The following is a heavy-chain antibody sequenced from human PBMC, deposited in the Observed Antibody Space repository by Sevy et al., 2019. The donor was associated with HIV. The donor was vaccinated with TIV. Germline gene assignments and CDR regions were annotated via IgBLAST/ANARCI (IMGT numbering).Heavy chain of an antibody. Sequence: GGSLRLSCAASGFTFSTYSMNWVRQAPGKGLEWVSSISTSYNDIYYADSVKGRFTISRDNAKNSLYLQMNSLRAEDTAVYYCARVTGTEALDASDIWGQGTMVTVSS. V-gene: IGHV3-21*04. D-gene: IGHD1-1*01. CDR3: ARVTGTEALDASDI. CDR1: GFTFSTYS. CDR2: ISTSYNDI. J-gene: IGHJ3*02.